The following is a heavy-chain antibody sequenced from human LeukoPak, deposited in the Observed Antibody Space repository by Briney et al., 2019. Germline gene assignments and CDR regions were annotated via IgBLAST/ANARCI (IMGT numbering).Heavy chain of an antibody. Sequence: SETLSLTCTVSDGSISTYYWSWIRQPPGKGLEYIGYIYHSGTINYNPSLKSRFTMSVDTSQNQFSLKLSSVTAADPAVYYCATLCYYGSAYYPDHWGEGTLVTVSS. CDR3: ATLCYYGSAYYPDH. CDR1: DGSISTYY. D-gene: IGHD3-10*01. J-gene: IGHJ4*02. CDR2: IYHSGTI. V-gene: IGHV4-59*12.